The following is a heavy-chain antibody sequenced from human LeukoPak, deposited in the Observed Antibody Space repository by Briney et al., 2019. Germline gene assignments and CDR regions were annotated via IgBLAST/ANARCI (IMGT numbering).Heavy chain of an antibody. CDR1: GGSISSSNW. CDR2: IYHSGST. Sequence: PSETLSLTCAVSGGSISSSNWWSWVRQPPGKGLEWIGEIYHSGSTNYNPSLKSRVTISVDKSKNQFSLRLSSVTAADTAVYYCARDTYGSGSYYNAPLDYWGQGTLVTVSS. CDR3: ARDTYGSGSYYNAPLDY. D-gene: IGHD3-10*01. J-gene: IGHJ4*02. V-gene: IGHV4-4*02.